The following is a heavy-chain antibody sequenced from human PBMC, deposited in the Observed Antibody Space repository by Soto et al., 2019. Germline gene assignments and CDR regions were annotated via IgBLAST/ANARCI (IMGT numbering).Heavy chain of an antibody. D-gene: IGHD3-22*01. CDR3: AILSSYIHSGGYYNRHDAFDI. CDR2: IVAGSGNT. CDR1: GFTFTSSA. Sequence: PAKDSCKSSGFTFTSSAVQWVRQPRGQRLEWIGWIVAGSGNTNYAQKFQARVTITRDMSTSTAYMELSSLKASDTAMYYCAILSSYIHSGGYYNRHDAFDIWGQGAMVTVSS. J-gene: IGHJ3*02. V-gene: IGHV1-58*01.